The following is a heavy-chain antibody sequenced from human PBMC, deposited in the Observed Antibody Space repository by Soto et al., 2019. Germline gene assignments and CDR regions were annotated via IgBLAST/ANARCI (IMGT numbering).Heavy chain of an antibody. V-gene: IGHV1-8*01. J-gene: IGHJ5*02. CDR1: GYTFTDYD. Sequence: QEQLVQSGAEVKKPGASVKVSCKTSGYTFTDYDINWVRQATGQGLEWIGWMNPNSGETGYAQKFQGRVTMTGSASLSTAYWELSSLRSEDPAVYYCARLAVAARPRWYNWFDPWGQGTLVTVSS. CDR2: MNPNSGET. CDR3: ARLAVAARPRWYNWFDP. D-gene: IGHD2-15*01.